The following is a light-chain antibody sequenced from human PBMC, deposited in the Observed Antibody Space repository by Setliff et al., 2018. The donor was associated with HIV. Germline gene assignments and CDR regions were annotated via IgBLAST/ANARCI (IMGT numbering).Light chain of an antibody. Sequence: QSALSQPASVSGSPGQSITISCTGTSTDIGHYGLVSWYQQHPGRDPQLILFDVNKRPSGVSSRFFGSKSGNTASLSIAGLQAGDEADYFCCAYAGSDTCVFGTGTKSPS. CDR3: CAYAGSDTCV. V-gene: IGLV2-23*02. CDR2: DVN. J-gene: IGLJ1*01. CDR1: STDIGHYGL.